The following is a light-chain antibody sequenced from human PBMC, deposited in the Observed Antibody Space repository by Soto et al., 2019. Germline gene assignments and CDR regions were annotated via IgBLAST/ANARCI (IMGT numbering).Light chain of an antibody. V-gene: IGLV3-21*02. CDR1: DIGSKS. Sequence: YELTQPPSVSVAPGQTARIACWGHDIGSKSVNWCQLRPGQAPVVVVYDDTDRHSGIPERYSGSNSGNTGTLAITRVEAGDRADYYCQVRDSSNDYFVFSGGTKLTV. CDR3: QVRDSSNDYFV. J-gene: IGLJ3*02. CDR2: DDT.